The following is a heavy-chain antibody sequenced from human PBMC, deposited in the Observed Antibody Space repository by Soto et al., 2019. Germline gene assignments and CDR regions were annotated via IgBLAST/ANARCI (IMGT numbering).Heavy chain of an antibody. CDR2: ISPTSDHI. CDR3: TKGGGGDHGS. CDR1: GFIFSASA. Sequence: EVHLLQSEGGLVQPGGSLRLSCEASGFIFSASAMSWVRQAPGKGLEWVSAISPTSDHIYYANSVTGRFTISRDNSKNTLYFPLTSLRVDDTAVYYFTKGGGGDHGSWGQGTLVAVSS. D-gene: IGHD2-21*02. V-gene: IGHV3-23*01. J-gene: IGHJ5*02.